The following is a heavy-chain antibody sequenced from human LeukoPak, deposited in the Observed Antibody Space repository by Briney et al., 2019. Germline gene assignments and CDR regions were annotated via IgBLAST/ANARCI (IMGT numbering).Heavy chain of an antibody. Sequence: GGSLRLSCAATGFTFSSYSMNWVRQAPGKGLESVSSISSSSSYIYYADSVKGRFTISRDNAKNSLYLQMNSLRAEDTAVYYCARESQGGLNYFDYWGQGTLVTVSS. CDR3: ARESQGGLNYFDY. V-gene: IGHV3-21*01. D-gene: IGHD3-16*01. CDR1: GFTFSSYS. CDR2: ISSSSSYI. J-gene: IGHJ4*02.